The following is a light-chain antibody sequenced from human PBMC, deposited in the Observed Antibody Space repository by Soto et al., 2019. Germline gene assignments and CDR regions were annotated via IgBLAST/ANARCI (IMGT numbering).Light chain of an antibody. V-gene: IGKV3-15*01. CDR2: DAS. CDR3: QQYNGWPLT. J-gene: IGKJ4*01. Sequence: EIVMTQSPATLSVSPGERATLSCRARRSVSSNLAWYQQKPGQAPRLLIYDASIRATGIPARFSGSGSGTEFTLTISSLQSEDSAVYYCQQYNGWPLTFGGGTKVDIK. CDR1: RSVSSN.